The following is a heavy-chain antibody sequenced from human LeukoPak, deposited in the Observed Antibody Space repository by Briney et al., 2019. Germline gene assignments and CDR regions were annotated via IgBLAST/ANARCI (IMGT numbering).Heavy chain of an antibody. Sequence: GGSLRLSCAASGFTFSSYSMNWVRQAPGKGLEWVSSISSSSSYIYYAGSVKGRFTISRDNAKNSLYLQMNSLRAEDTAVYYCARDRYYYDSSGYYSSWGQGTLVTVSS. CDR3: ARDRYYYDSSGYYSS. J-gene: IGHJ5*02. V-gene: IGHV3-21*01. D-gene: IGHD3-22*01. CDR1: GFTFSSYS. CDR2: ISSSSSYI.